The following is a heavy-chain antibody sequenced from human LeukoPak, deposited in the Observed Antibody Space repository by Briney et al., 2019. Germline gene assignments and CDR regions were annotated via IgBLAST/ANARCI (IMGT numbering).Heavy chain of an antibody. CDR2: IYYRGNT. J-gene: IGHJ4*02. D-gene: IGHD3-16*01. Sequence: PSETLSLTCTVSGGSISSTRYFWGWIRQPPGKGLEWIGSIYYRGNTYYNQSLKSRVTISVDTSKSQVSLRLTSVIAADTAMYYCARHWGRASGFDYWGQGILVTVSS. CDR1: GGSISSTRYF. CDR3: ARHWGRASGFDY. V-gene: IGHV4-39*01.